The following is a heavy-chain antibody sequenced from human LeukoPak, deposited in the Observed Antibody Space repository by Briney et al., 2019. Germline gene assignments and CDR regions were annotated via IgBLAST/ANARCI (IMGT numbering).Heavy chain of an antibody. J-gene: IGHJ4*02. V-gene: IGHV1-69*13. D-gene: IGHD4-17*01. CDR3: ARDLPDDYGDYGIDY. Sequence: SVKVSCKASGGTFSSYAISWVRQAPGQGLEWMGGIIPIFGTANYAQKFQGRVTITADESTGTAYMELSSLRSEDTAVYYCARDLPDDYGDYGIDYWGQGTLVTVSS. CDR1: GGTFSSYA. CDR2: IIPIFGTA.